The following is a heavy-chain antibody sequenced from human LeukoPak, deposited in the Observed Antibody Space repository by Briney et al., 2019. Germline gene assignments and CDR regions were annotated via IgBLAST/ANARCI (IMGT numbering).Heavy chain of an antibody. J-gene: IGHJ4*02. CDR1: GFTFSSYS. Sequence: GGSLRLSCAASGFTFSSYSMNWVRQAPGKGLEWVSYISSSSSTIYYADSVKGRFTISRDNAKNSLYLQMNSLRAEDTAVYYCAGPGVVVVPAAICDYWGQGTLVTVSS. CDR3: AGPGVVVVPAAICDY. D-gene: IGHD2-2*01. CDR2: ISSSSSTI. V-gene: IGHV3-48*04.